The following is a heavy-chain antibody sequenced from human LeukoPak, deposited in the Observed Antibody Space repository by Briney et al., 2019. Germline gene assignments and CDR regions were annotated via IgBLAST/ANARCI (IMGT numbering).Heavy chain of an antibody. Sequence: SETLSLTCAVYGGSFSGYYWSWLRQPPGKGLEWIGEINHSGSTNYNPSLKSRVTISVDTSKNQFSLKLSSATAADTAVYYCARMFPAAYPDYYYYMDVWGKGTTVTVSS. CDR3: ARMFPAAYPDYYYYMDV. D-gene: IGHD2-2*01. CDR1: GGSFSGYY. J-gene: IGHJ6*03. V-gene: IGHV4-34*01. CDR2: INHSGST.